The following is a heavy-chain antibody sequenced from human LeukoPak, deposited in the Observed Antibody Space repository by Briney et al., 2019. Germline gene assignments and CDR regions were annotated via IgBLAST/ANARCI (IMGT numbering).Heavy chain of an antibody. V-gene: IGHV3-30-3*01. J-gene: IGHJ4*02. Sequence: AGGSLRLSCAASGFTFSSYAMHWVRQAPGKGLEWVAVISYDGSNKYYADSVKGRFTISRDNSKNTLYLQMNSLRAEDTAVYYCARDRSDNYGLDYWGQGTLVTVSS. CDR2: ISYDGSNK. CDR3: ARDRSDNYGLDY. CDR1: GFTFSSYA. D-gene: IGHD3-10*01.